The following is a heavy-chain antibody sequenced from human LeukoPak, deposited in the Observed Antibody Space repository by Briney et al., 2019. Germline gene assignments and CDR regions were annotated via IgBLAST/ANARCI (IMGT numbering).Heavy chain of an antibody. CDR3: ARVIQYQLLYGRWFDP. J-gene: IGHJ5*02. Sequence: GASVKVSCKASGYTFTGYYMHWVRQAPGQGLEWMGWINPNSGGTNYAQKFQGRVTMTRDTSISTAYMELSRLRSDDTAVYYCARVIQYQLLYGRWFDPWGQGTLVTVSS. D-gene: IGHD2-2*02. CDR1: GYTFTGYY. CDR2: INPNSGGT. V-gene: IGHV1-2*02.